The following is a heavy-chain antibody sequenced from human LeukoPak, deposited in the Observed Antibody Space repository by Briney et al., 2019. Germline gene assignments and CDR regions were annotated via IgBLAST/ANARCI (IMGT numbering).Heavy chain of an antibody. Sequence: SETLSLTCTVSGGTISSYYWRWIRQPPGKGLEWMGDIYYSGSTNYNPSLKSRVPISVHTSKNQFALKLSSGTAAGTAVYYCASSLAAAGQFDYWGQGTQVTVSS. V-gene: IGHV4-59*01. CDR3: ASSLAAAGQFDY. CDR2: IYYSGST. J-gene: IGHJ4*02. D-gene: IGHD6-13*01. CDR1: GGTISSYY.